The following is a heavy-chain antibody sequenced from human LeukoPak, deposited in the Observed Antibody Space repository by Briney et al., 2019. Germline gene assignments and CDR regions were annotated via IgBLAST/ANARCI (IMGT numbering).Heavy chain of an antibody. Sequence: GASVNVSCKASGYTFTSYAMHWVRQAPGQRREWMGWINAGNGNTKYSQEFQGRVTITRDTSASTAYMELSSLRSEDMAVYYCAREGSMVRRVGIFGFDYWGQGTLVTVSS. J-gene: IGHJ4*02. CDR2: INAGNGNT. D-gene: IGHD3-10*01. CDR3: AREGSMVRRVGIFGFDY. CDR1: GYTFTSYA. V-gene: IGHV1-3*03.